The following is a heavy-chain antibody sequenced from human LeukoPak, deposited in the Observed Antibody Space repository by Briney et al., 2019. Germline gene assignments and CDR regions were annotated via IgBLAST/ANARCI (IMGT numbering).Heavy chain of an antibody. J-gene: IGHJ5*01. D-gene: IGHD5-24*01. CDR2: VSDDGST. CDR3: VRDIIRSDGYNYDS. CDR1: GGSVSSGSYH. V-gene: IGHV4-61*01. Sequence: SETLSLTCTVSGGSVSSGSYHWCWMRQPPGKGLEYIGYVSDDGSTNYNPSLKSRVTISVDTSKNQFSLKLTSVTAADTAVYYCVRDIIRSDGYNYDSWGQGSLVTVSS.